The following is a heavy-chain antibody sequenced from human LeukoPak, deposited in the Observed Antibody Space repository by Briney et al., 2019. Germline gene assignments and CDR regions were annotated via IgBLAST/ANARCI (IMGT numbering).Heavy chain of an antibody. CDR3: ARDAQDYGGNRYYFDY. D-gene: IGHD4-23*01. Sequence: SETLSLTCAVSGGSISSSNWWSWVRQPPGKGLEWIGEIYHSGSTNYNPSLKSRVTISVDKSKNQFSLKLSSVTAADTAVYYCARDAQDYGGNRYYFDYWGQGTLVTVSS. J-gene: IGHJ4*02. CDR2: IYHSGST. V-gene: IGHV4-4*02. CDR1: GGSISSSNW.